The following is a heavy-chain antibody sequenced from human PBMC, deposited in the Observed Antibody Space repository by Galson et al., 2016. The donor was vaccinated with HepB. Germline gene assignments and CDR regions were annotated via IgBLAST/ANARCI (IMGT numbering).Heavy chain of an antibody. CDR3: ARLYWGLRAFDI. J-gene: IGHJ3*02. CDR2: TYYNSKWYN. D-gene: IGHD2-8*02. Sequence: CAISGDSVSSNSAAWNWIRQSPSRGLEWLGRTYYNSKWYNDYAASVKSRITINPDTSKNQFSLQLNSVTHEDTAVYYCARLYWGLRAFDIWGQGTMVTVSS. V-gene: IGHV6-1*01. CDR1: GDSVSSNSAA.